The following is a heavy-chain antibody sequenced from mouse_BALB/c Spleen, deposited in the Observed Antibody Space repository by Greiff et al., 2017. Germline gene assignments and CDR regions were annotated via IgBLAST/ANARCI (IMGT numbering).Heavy chain of an antibody. CDR3: ARGSAWFAY. J-gene: IGHJ3*01. V-gene: IGHV1-12*01. CDR1: GYTFTSYN. CDR2: IYPGNGGT. Sequence: QVQLQQSGAELVRSGASVKMSCKASGYTFTSYNMHWVKQTPGQGLEWIGHIYPGNGGTNYNQKFKGKATLTADTSSSTAYMQISSLTSEDSAVYFCARGSAWFAYWGQGTLVTVSA.